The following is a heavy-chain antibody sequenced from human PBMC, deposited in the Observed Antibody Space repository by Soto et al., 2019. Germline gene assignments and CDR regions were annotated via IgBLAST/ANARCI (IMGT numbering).Heavy chain of an antibody. Sequence: QLHLVQSGAELKKPGASVKISCRASGNSFSSNVIGWVRQAPGQGLEWMSWISASNGDTNYAQKFRGRVTVTTDTSTSTVYMEMRGLTSDDSAVYYCARRGDSGDYTRYMDVWGKGTAVTVSS. CDR2: ISASNGDT. D-gene: IGHD4-17*01. CDR3: ARRGDSGDYTRYMDV. J-gene: IGHJ6*04. V-gene: IGHV1-18*01. CDR1: GNSFSSNV.